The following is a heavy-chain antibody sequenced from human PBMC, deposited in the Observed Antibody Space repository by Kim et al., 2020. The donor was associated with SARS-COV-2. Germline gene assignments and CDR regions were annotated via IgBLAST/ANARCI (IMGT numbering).Heavy chain of an antibody. CDR2: ISWNSGSI. CDR1: GFTFDDYA. Sequence: GGSLRLSCAASGFTFDDYAMHWVRQAPGKGLEWVSGISWNSGSIGYADSVKGRFTISRDNAKNSLYLKMNSLRAEDTALYYCAKDIAMVRGVIISGFDYWGQGTLVTVSS. CDR3: AKDIAMVRGVIISGFDY. D-gene: IGHD3-10*01. J-gene: IGHJ4*02. V-gene: IGHV3-9*01.